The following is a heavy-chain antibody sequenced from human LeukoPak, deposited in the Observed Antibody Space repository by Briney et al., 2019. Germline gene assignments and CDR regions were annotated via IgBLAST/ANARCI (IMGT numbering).Heavy chain of an antibody. J-gene: IGHJ3*02. CDR1: GFTFSNYA. D-gene: IGHD2-21*02. CDR3: ASAGAFCVGDSYSGAVAFDI. Sequence: GGSLRLSCAASGFTFSNYAMNWVRQAPGKGLEWVSAISGSGGSTYYANSVKARFTISRDNSKNTLYLQMNSLRAEDTAVYYCASAGAFCVGDSYSGAVAFDIWGKGKMVTVS. CDR2: ISGSGGST. V-gene: IGHV3-23*01.